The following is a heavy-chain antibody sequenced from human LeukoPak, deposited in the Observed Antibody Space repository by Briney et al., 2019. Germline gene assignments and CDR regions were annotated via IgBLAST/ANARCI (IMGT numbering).Heavy chain of an antibody. Sequence: GWSLRLSCGASRFTFSSYWMSWVRQAPGKGLEWVANIKQDGSEIYYVDSVKGRFTISRDNAKNSLYLQMNSLRAEDTAVYYCARDRYSSSYDWGQGTLVTVSS. J-gene: IGHJ4*02. CDR1: RFTFSSYW. CDR3: ARDRYSSSYD. V-gene: IGHV3-7*01. D-gene: IGHD6-13*01. CDR2: IKQDGSEI.